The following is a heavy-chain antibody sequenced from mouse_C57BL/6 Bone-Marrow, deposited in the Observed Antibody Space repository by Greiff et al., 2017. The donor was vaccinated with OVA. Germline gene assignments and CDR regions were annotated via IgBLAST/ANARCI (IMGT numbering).Heavy chain of an antibody. CDR2: ISSKSNNYAT. CDR1: GFSFTTYA. V-gene: IGHV10-1*01. CDR3: DRRLAY. Sequence: EVMLVESGGGLVQPKGSLKLSCAASGFSFTTYAINWVRQAPGQGLEWVARISSKSNNYATYYAESVKDRFTIYRDDSESMLYLQMNNLKTENTAMYYCDRRLAYWGQGTLVTVSA. J-gene: IGHJ3*01.